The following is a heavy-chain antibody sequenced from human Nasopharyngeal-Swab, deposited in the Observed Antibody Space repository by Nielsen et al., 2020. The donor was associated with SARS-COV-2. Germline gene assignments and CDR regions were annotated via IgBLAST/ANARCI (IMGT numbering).Heavy chain of an antibody. V-gene: IGHV1-69*13. J-gene: IGHJ5*02. CDR1: GGTFSSYA. D-gene: IGHD3-22*01. Sequence: SVKVSCKASGGTFSSYAISWVRQAPGQGLEWMGGIIPILGTANYAQKFQGRVTITADESTSTAYMELSSLRSEDTAVYYCARDRKGAYYYDSSGYSNWFDPWGQGTLVTVSS. CDR3: ARDRKGAYYYDSSGYSNWFDP. CDR2: IIPILGTA.